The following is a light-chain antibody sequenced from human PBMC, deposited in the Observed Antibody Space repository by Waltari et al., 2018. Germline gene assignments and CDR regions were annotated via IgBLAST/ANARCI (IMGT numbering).Light chain of an antibody. Sequence: SSELTQDPAVSVALGQTVRITCQGDSLRTYYVSWFHQKPGQAPALVIYGKNTRPSGIPDRFSASSSGSTASLTIIGAQAEDEADYYCHSRDSSGDVLIGGGTKLTVV. CDR2: GKN. CDR1: SLRTYY. V-gene: IGLV3-19*01. J-gene: IGLJ2*01. CDR3: HSRDSSGDVL.